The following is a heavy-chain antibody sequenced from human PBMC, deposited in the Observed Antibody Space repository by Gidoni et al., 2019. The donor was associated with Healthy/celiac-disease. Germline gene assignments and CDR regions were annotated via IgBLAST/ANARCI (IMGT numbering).Heavy chain of an antibody. V-gene: IGHV4-34*01. CDR3: ARLRVWGSYRYSNYYYGMDV. CDR1: GGSFSGYY. Sequence: QVQLQQWGAGLLKPSETLSLNCAVYGGSFSGYYWSWIRPPPGKGLEWIGEIKHSGSTNYNPSLKSRVTISVDTSKNQFSLKLSSVTAADTAVYYCARLRVWGSYRYSNYYYGMDVWGQGTTVTVSS. D-gene: IGHD3-16*02. CDR2: IKHSGST. J-gene: IGHJ6*02.